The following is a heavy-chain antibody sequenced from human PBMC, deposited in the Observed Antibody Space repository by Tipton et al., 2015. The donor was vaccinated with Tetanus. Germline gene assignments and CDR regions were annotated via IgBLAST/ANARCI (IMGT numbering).Heavy chain of an antibody. J-gene: IGHJ6*02. CDR3: ARDRGGLADCGGDCYPDYYYYGMDV. CDR1: GFTVSSNY. Sequence: SLRLSCAASGFTVSSNYMSWVRQAPGKGLEWVSVIYSGGSTYYADSVKGRFTISRDNSKNTLYLQMNSLRAEDTAVYYCARDRGGLADCGGDCYPDYYYYGMDVWGQGTTVTVSS. V-gene: IGHV3-53*01. D-gene: IGHD2-21*02. CDR2: IYSGGST.